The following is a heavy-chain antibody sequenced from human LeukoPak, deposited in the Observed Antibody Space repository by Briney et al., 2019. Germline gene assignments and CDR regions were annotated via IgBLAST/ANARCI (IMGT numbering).Heavy chain of an antibody. Sequence: GGSLRLSCAASGFTFSSDAMSWVRQAPGKGLEWVSFIYSDNTHYSDSVKGRFTISRDNSKNTLYLQMNSLRAEDTAVYYCARRAGAYLHPYDYWGQGTLVTVSS. CDR2: IYSDNT. CDR3: ARRAGAYLHPYDY. D-gene: IGHD4/OR15-4a*01. J-gene: IGHJ4*02. V-gene: IGHV3-53*01. CDR1: GFTFSSDA.